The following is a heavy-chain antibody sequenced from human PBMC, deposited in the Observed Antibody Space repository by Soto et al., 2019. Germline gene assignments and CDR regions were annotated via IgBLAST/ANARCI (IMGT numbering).Heavy chain of an antibody. Sequence: ASVKLSFRASGYTLSRDARHWLRQAPRQRLEWMGWINAGTGFTKYLQKFQGRVTITRGTSASTAYMELSSLSSEDTAVYYCARAGDDCSTTTCYMIDYWGQGTLVTVSS. CDR1: GYTLSRDA. V-gene: IGHV1-3*01. D-gene: IGHD2-2*02. CDR3: ARAGDDCSTTTCYMIDY. CDR2: INAGTGFT. J-gene: IGHJ4*02.